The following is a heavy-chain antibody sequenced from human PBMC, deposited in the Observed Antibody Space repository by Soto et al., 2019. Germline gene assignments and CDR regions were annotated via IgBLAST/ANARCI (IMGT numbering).Heavy chain of an antibody. CDR1: GGAFSGYY. V-gene: IGHV4-34*01. Sequence: QVQLQQWGAGLLKPSETLSLTCAVYGGAFSGYYWSWIRQPQGQGLEWIGEINHSGSTNYNPSLTSRVTISVDTSKNQCSLKLSSVTAAGTAVYYCARVIGDYYYDYGMDVWCQGTTVTVSS. D-gene: IGHD3-16*01. J-gene: IGHJ6*02. CDR3: ARVIGDYYYDYGMDV. CDR2: INHSGST.